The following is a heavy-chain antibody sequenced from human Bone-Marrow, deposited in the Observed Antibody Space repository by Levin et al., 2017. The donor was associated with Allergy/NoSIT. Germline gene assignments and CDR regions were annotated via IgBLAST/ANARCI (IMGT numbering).Heavy chain of an antibody. Sequence: SGESLKISCAASGFTFSNYAFNWVRQSPGKGLEWVSYITGSSNTIKYADSVKGRFTISRDNAKNSLYLQMNSLRVEDTAGYFCARDPSPADGSGGNLDFWGQGTLVTVSS. V-gene: IGHV3-48*01. J-gene: IGHJ4*02. CDR2: ITGSSNTI. CDR3: ARDPSPADGSGGNLDF. CDR1: GFTFSNYA. D-gene: IGHD3-10*01.